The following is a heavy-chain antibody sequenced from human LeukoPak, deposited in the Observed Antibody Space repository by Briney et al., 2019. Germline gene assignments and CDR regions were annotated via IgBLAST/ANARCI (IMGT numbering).Heavy chain of an antibody. J-gene: IGHJ4*02. Sequence: GGSLRLSCAASGFTFSRFAMHWVRQAPGNGLEWVAVISHDGSDKYYADSVKGRFTCSRDNSRNTLYLQMNSLRAEDTAVYYCAKRGVGAHFDYWGQGTLVAVSS. CDR3: AKRGVGAHFDY. CDR2: ISHDGSDK. CDR1: GFTFSRFA. D-gene: IGHD1-26*01. V-gene: IGHV3-30-3*01.